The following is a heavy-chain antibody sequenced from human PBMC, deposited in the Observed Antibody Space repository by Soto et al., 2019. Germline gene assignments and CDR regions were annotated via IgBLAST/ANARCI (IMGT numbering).Heavy chain of an antibody. CDR2: INHSGST. CDR1: GVSFSGYY. CDR3: ARVRGEGAGYDFWSGYSMNYYYYYMDV. J-gene: IGHJ6*03. V-gene: IGHV4-34*01. D-gene: IGHD3-3*01. Sequence: SETLSLTCAVYGVSFSGYYWSWIRQPPGKGLEWIGEINHSGSTNYNPSLKSRVTISVDTSKNQFSLKLSSVTAADTAVYYCARVRGEGAGYDFWSGYSMNYYYYYMDVWGKGTTVTVSS.